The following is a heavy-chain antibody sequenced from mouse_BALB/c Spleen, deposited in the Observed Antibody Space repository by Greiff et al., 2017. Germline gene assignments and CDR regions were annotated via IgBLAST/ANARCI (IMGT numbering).Heavy chain of an antibody. CDR2: ISNLAYSI. Sequence: EVKLMESGGGLVQPGGSRKLSCAASGFTFSDYGMAWVRQAPGKGPEWVAFISNLAYSIYYADTVTGRFTISRENAKNTLYLEMSSLRSEDTAMYYCARADDFAYWGQGTLVTVSA. CDR1: GFTFSDYG. D-gene: IGHD2-3*01. J-gene: IGHJ3*01. V-gene: IGHV5-15*02. CDR3: ARADDFAY.